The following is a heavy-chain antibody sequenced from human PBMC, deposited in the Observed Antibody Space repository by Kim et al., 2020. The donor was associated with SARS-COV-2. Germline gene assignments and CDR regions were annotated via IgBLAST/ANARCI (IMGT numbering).Heavy chain of an antibody. D-gene: IGHD3-16*01. CDR2: IYYSGST. J-gene: IGHJ2*01. Sequence: SETLSLTCTVSGGSISSYYWSWIRQPPGKGLEWIGYIYYSGSTNYNPSLKSRVTISVDTSKNQFSLKLSSVTAADTAVYYCARGGPFPDFDLWGRGTLVTVSS. CDR3: ARGGPFPDFDL. CDR1: GGSISSYY. V-gene: IGHV4-59*13.